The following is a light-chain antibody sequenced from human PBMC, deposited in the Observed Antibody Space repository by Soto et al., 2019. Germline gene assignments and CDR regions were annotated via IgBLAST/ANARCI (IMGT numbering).Light chain of an antibody. CDR2: CAS. V-gene: IGKV3-20*01. Sequence: ENVLTQSPGTLSLSPGDTATLSCRASQTIFNSYLAWYQQKPGQAPRLLIYCASSRATGIPDRFSGGGSGTDFTLTITRLEPEDFAVYYCQHYGSSHSFGQGTKLEMK. CDR1: QTIFNSY. CDR3: QHYGSSHS. J-gene: IGKJ2*03.